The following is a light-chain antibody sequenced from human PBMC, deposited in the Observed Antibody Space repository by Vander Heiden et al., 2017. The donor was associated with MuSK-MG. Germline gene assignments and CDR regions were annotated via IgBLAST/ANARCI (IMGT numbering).Light chain of an antibody. Sequence: DIQMTQSPSSLSASVGDRVTITCQASQDISNYLGWYQQKPGKAPQLLLYDASTLETGVPSRFSGSGSGTDFTSTISSLQPDDIATYYCQQDDDLPRTFGQGTKVEIK. CDR1: QDISNY. V-gene: IGKV1-33*01. J-gene: IGKJ1*01. CDR3: QQDDDLPRT. CDR2: DAS.